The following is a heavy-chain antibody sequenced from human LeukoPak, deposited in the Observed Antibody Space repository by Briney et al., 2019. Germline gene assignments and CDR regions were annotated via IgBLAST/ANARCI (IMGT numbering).Heavy chain of an antibody. V-gene: IGHV3-30*02. D-gene: IGHD6-13*01. CDR1: GVTFSSYG. J-gene: IGHJ4*02. CDR2: IRYDGSNK. Sequence: GGSLRLSCAASGVTFSSYGVHWVRQAPGKGLEWVAFIRYDGSNKYYAGSVKGRFTISRDNSKNTLYLQMNSLRAEDTAVYYCAKDRYSRLFDYWGQGNLVTVSS. CDR3: AKDRYSRLFDY.